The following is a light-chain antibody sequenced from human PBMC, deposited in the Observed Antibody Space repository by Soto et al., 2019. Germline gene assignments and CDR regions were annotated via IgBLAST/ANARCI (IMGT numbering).Light chain of an antibody. CDR2: LGS. CDR3: MQAIQAPRT. CDR1: QSILHSNGNIY. J-gene: IGKJ1*01. Sequence: DIVLTQSPLSLPVTPGEPASISCRSSQSILHSNGNIYLDWYLQKPGQSPQLLIYLGSNRASGVPDRFSGSGSGTDFTLKITRVEAEDVGVYYCMQAIQAPRTFGLGTKVDIK. V-gene: IGKV2-28*01.